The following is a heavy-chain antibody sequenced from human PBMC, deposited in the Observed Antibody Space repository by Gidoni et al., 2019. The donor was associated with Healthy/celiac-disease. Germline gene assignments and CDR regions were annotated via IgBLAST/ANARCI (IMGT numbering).Heavy chain of an antibody. V-gene: IGHV4-61*02. Sequence: QVQLQESGPGLVKPSQTLSLTCTVSGGSISSGSYYWSWIRQPAGKGLEWIGRIYTSGSTNYNPSLKSRVTISVDTSKNQFSLKLSSVTAADTAVYYCARERGEYSYGSMFYYYMDVWGKGTTVTVSS. CDR1: GGSISSGSYY. CDR3: ARERGEYSYGSMFYYYMDV. J-gene: IGHJ6*03. D-gene: IGHD5-18*01. CDR2: IYTSGST.